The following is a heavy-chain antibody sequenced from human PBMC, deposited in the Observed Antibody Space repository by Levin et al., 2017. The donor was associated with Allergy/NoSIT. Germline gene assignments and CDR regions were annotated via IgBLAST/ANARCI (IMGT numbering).Heavy chain of an antibody. D-gene: IGHD1-1*01. CDR2: ISSSGTTI. CDR1: GFTFSDYY. J-gene: IGHJ3*02. CDR3: ARDWGGGERQHAFDI. Sequence: GESLKISCAASGFTFSDYYMTWIRQAPGKGLEWVSYISSSGTTIYYADSVKGRFTISRDNAKNSLYLQMNSLRAEDTAVYYCARDWGGGERQHAFDIWGQGTMVTVSS. V-gene: IGHV3-11*01.